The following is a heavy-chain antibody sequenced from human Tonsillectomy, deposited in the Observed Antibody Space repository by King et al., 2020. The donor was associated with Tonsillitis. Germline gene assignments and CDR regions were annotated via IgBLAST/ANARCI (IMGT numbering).Heavy chain of an antibody. Sequence: QLVQSGAEVKKPGASVKVSYKASGYTFTSYGISWVRQAPGQGLEWMGWISAYNGNTNYAQKLQGRVTMTTDTSTSTAYMEMRSLRSDDTAVYYCAGDRVSMATIHPFDYWGQGTLVTVSS. CDR2: ISAYNGNT. D-gene: IGHD5-24*01. CDR3: AGDRVSMATIHPFDY. CDR1: GYTFTSYG. J-gene: IGHJ4*02. V-gene: IGHV1-18*01.